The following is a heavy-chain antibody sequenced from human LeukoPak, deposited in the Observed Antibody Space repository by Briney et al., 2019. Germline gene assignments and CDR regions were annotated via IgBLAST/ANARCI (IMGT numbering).Heavy chain of an antibody. CDR2: IIPIFATP. CDR1: GGTFISYA. V-gene: IGHV1-69*05. CDR3: AREGSTTDAFDI. D-gene: IGHD4-11*01. J-gene: IGHJ3*02. Sequence: SXKVSCKASGGTFISYAISWVRQAPGQGLEWLGVIIPIFATPNYPQKFQARVTIPTDESTSTAYMELSSLRSEDTAVYYCAREGSTTDAFDIWGQGTMVTVSS.